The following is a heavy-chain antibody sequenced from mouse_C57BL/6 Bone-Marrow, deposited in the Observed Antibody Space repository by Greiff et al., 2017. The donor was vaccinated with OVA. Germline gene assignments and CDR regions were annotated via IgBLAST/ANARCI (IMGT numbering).Heavy chain of an antibody. CDR3: ARSSYSLGYCDV. CDR1: GYTFTSYW. J-gene: IGHJ1*03. D-gene: IGHD2-10*01. V-gene: IGHV1-59*01. CDR2: IDPSDSYT. Sequence: VQLQQPGAELVRPGTSVKLSCKASGYTFTSYWMHWVKQRPGQGLEWIGVIDPSDSYTNYNQKFKGKATLTVDTSSSTAYMQLSSLTSEDSAVYYCARSSYSLGYCDVWGTGTTVTVSS.